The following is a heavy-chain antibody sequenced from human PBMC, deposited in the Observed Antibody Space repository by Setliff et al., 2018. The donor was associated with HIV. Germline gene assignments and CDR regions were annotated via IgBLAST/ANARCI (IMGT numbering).Heavy chain of an antibody. CDR1: GFTFSDYY. J-gene: IGHJ2*01. Sequence: SCEASGFTFSDYYMSWVRLAPGKGLEWLSIISTTGTTTSYADSVTGRFTISRDNARNLVFLQMNSLRAEDTAVYYCARDSSGQSTFLAPPWYFDLWGRGTLVTVSS. D-gene: IGHD2-2*01. CDR3: ARDSSGQSTFLAPPWYFDL. CDR2: ISTTGTTT. V-gene: IGHV3-11*04.